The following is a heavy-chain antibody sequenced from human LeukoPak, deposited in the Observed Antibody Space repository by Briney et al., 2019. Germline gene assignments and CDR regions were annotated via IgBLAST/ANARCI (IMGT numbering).Heavy chain of an antibody. V-gene: IGHV1-18*01. CDR2: ISAYNGNT. Sequence: ASVKVSCKASGYTFTSYGISWVRQAPRQGLEWMGWISAYNGNTNYAQKLQGRVTMTTDTSTSTAYMELRSLRSDDTAVYYCARRDCSSTSCYNDYWGQGTLVTVSS. J-gene: IGHJ4*02. CDR3: ARRDCSSTSCYNDY. D-gene: IGHD2-2*02. CDR1: GYTFTSYG.